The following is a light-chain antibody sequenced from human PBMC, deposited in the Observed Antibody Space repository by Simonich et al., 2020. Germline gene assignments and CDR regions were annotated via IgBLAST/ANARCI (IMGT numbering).Light chain of an antibody. CDR2: SNN. J-gene: IGLJ3*02. CDR3: AAWDDSLSGV. CDR1: SSTIGSNT. V-gene: IGLV1-44*01. Sequence: QSVLTQPPSASGTPGQRVTISCSGSSSTIGSNTVNWNQQLPGTAPKILIYSNNQRPSGVPDRFSGSKSGTSASLAISGLQSEDEADYYCAAWDDSLSGVFGGGTKLTVL.